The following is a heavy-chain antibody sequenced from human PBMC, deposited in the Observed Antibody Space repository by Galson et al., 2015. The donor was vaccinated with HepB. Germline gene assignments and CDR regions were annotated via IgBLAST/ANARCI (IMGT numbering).Heavy chain of an antibody. CDR1: GGSISSYY. D-gene: IGHD3-22*01. J-gene: IGHJ5*02. V-gene: IGHV4-59*01. CDR3: AREIRSGYGINGFDP. Sequence: ETLSLTCTVSGGSISSYYWSWIRQPPGKGLEWIGNIDYSGGTNYNPSLKSRVTISVDTSKNQFSVKLNSVTAADTAVYYCAREIRSGYGINGFDPWGQGTLVTVSS. CDR2: IDYSGGT.